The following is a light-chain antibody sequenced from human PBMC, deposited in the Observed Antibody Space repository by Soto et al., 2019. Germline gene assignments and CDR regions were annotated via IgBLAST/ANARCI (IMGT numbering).Light chain of an antibody. V-gene: IGKV3-15*01. CDR2: DAS. CDR1: YSVTNN. CDR3: QQYNNWPYT. Sequence: EIVMTQSPVTLSVAPGERATLSCRARYSVTNNLAWYQQKSGQAPRLLIYDASTRATGVPARFSGSGSGTEYTLTISSLQSEDFAVYYCQQYNNWPYTFGQGTKLEIK. J-gene: IGKJ2*01.